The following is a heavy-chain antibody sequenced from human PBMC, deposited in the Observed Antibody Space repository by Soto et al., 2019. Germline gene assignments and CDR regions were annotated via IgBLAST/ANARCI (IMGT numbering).Heavy chain of an antibody. V-gene: IGHV4-39*02. CDR2: IYYSGTT. CDR3: ARDKITGLFDY. D-gene: IGHD2-8*02. CDR1: GDSVSSNNVH. Sequence: PSETLSLTCTVSGDSVSSNNVHWGWIRQPPGKGLEWIGVIYYSGTTHYNPSLKSRVTISVDTSKNQFSLKLTSVTAADTAVYYCARDKITGLFDYWGQGTLVTVSS. J-gene: IGHJ4*02.